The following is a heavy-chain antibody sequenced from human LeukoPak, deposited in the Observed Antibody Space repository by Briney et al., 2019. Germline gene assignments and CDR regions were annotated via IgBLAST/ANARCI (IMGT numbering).Heavy chain of an antibody. J-gene: IGHJ4*02. CDR1: GLTFSSYS. CDR3: ARGTYYYDSSGYSDFDY. CDR2: ISSSSSTI. V-gene: IGHV3-48*02. Sequence: GGSLRLSCAASGLTFSSYSMNWVRQAPGEGLEWVSYISSSSSTIYYADSVKGRFTISRDNAKNSLYLQMNSLRDEDTAVYYCARGTYYYDSSGYSDFDYWGRGTLVTVSS. D-gene: IGHD3-22*01.